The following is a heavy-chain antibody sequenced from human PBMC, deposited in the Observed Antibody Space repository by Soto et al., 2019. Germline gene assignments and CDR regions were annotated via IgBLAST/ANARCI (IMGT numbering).Heavy chain of an antibody. Sequence: ASVKVSCKASGYTFTSYGISWVRQAPGQGLEWMGWISAYNGNTNYAQKLQGRVTMTTDTSTSTAYMELRSLRSDDTAVYYCARGYCSDGSCYGRYWFDPWGQGTLVTVSS. D-gene: IGHD2-15*01. V-gene: IGHV1-18*01. J-gene: IGHJ5*02. CDR2: ISAYNGNT. CDR1: GYTFTSYG. CDR3: ARGYCSDGSCYGRYWFDP.